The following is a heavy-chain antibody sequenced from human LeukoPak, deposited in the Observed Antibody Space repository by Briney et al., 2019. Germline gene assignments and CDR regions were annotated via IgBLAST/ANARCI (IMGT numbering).Heavy chain of an antibody. CDR2: IIPIFGTA. Sequence: SVKVSCKASGGTFSSYAISWVRQAPGQGLEWMGGIIPIFGTANYAQKFQGRVTITTDESTSTAYMELSSLRSEDTAVYYCARVGTGITNRHMDVWGKGTTVTVSS. J-gene: IGHJ6*03. CDR3: ARVGTGITNRHMDV. D-gene: IGHD3-3*01. CDR1: GGTFSSYA. V-gene: IGHV1-69*05.